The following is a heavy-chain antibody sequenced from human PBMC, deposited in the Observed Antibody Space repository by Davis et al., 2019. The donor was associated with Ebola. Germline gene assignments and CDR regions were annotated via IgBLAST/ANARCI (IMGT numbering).Heavy chain of an antibody. CDR1: GFTFSSYS. J-gene: IGHJ4*02. V-gene: IGHV3-48*04. D-gene: IGHD3-3*01. CDR3: AREWAIFGVVIDY. Sequence: GESLKISCAASGFTFSSYSMNWVRQAPGKGLEWVSYISSSSSTIYYADSVKDRFTISRDNAKNSLYLQMNSLRAEDTAVYYCAREWAIFGVVIDYWGQGTLVTVSS. CDR2: ISSSSSTI.